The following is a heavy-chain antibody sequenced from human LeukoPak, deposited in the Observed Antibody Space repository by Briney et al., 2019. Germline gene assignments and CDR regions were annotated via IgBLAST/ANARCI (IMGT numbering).Heavy chain of an antibody. D-gene: IGHD3-10*01. Sequence: PGGSLRLSCAASGFTFSSYAMSWVRRAPGKGLEWVSAISSNGGGTFYADSVKGQFTISRDNSQDTLYLQMNSLRAEDTAIYYCAKHYGSGTYYNYLDYWGQGTLATVSS. CDR2: ISSNGGGT. V-gene: IGHV3-23*01. J-gene: IGHJ4*02. CDR3: AKHYGSGTYYNYLDY. CDR1: GFTFSSYA.